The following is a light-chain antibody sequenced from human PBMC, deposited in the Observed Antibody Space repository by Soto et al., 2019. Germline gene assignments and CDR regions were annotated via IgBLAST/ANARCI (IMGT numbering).Light chain of an antibody. J-gene: IGLJ7*01. V-gene: IGLV1-51*01. CDR1: SSNIGDNY. CDR3: GTWASSLSVAV. CDR2: DND. Sequence: QSELTQPPSVSAAAGQKVTISCSGSSSNIGDNYVSWYQQVPGTAPKLLIYDNDQRSSGTPDRFSAYKSGTSATLGITGLQTGDEADYHCGTWASSLSVAVFGGGTQLTVL.